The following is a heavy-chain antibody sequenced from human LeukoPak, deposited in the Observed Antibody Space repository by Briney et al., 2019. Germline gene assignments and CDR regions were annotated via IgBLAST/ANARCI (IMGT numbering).Heavy chain of an antibody. J-gene: IGHJ4*02. CDR2: ISYDGSNK. V-gene: IGHV3-30*03. Sequence: PGRSLRLSCAASGFTFSNYGMHWVRQAPGKGLEWVAVISYDGSNKYYAYSVKGRFTISRDNSKNTLYLQMSSLGAEDTAVYFCARSSAYSSSWTSSYFDYWGQGALVTVSS. CDR3: ARSSAYSSSWTSSYFDY. CDR1: GFTFSNYG. D-gene: IGHD6-13*01.